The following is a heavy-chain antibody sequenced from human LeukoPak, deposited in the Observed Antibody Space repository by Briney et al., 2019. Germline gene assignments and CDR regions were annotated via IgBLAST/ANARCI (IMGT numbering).Heavy chain of an antibody. CDR2: ISSSSNYI. J-gene: IGHJ4*02. CDR3: ARATGYDATFDY. Sequence: GGSLRLSCAASGFTFSSYSMNWVHQAPGKGLEWVSSISSSSNYIYYADSMKGRFTISRDNAKNSLYLQMNSLRAEDTAVYFCARATGYDATFDYWGQGTLVTVSS. CDR1: GFTFSSYS. D-gene: IGHD6-13*01. V-gene: IGHV3-21*01.